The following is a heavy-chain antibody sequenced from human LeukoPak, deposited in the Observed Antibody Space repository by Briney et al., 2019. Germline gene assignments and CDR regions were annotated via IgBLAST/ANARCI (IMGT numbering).Heavy chain of an antibody. V-gene: IGHV4-34*01. CDR3: ARDVVAGDSSDYYYFDY. D-gene: IGHD3-22*01. CDR2: INYTGST. CDR1: GGSFSGYY. Sequence: SETLSLTCAVDGGSFSGYYWSWIRQPPGKGLEWIGEINYTGSTHYKPYLKIRVTISVDTSKTQFSLKLSSATAADTAVYYCARDVVAGDSSDYYYFDYWGQGTLVPVSS. J-gene: IGHJ4*02.